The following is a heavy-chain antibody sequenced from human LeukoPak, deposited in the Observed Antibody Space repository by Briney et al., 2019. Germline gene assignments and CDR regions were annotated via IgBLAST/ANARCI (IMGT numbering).Heavy chain of an antibody. D-gene: IGHD3-22*01. CDR1: GFTFSSYS. Sequence: PGGSLRLSCAASGFTFSSYSMNWVRQAPGKGLEWVSSISSSSSYIYYADSVKGRFTISRDNAKNSLYLQMNSLRAEDTAVYYCAREGGYYDSSGYYQFDYWGQGTLVTVSS. V-gene: IGHV3-21*01. J-gene: IGHJ4*02. CDR2: ISSSSSYI. CDR3: AREGGYYDSSGYYQFDY.